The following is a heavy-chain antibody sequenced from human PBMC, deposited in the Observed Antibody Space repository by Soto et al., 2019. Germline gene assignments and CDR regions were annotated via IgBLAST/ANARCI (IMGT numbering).Heavy chain of an antibody. CDR1: GYSFTSYW. J-gene: IGHJ3*02. CDR3: ARPLVEVAIRPAFDI. CDR2: IYPGDSDT. Sequence: HGESLKISCKGSGYSFTSYWIGWVRQMPGKGLEWMGIIYPGDSDTRYSPSFQGQVTISADKSISTAYLQWSSLKASDTAMYYCARPLVEVAIRPAFDIWGQGTMVPVSS. D-gene: IGHD2-15*01. V-gene: IGHV5-51*01.